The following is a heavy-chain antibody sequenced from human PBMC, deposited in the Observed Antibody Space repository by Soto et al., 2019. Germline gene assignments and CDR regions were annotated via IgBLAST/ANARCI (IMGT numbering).Heavy chain of an antibody. CDR2: IYSGGGT. Sequence: EVRLVQSGGGLVQPGGSLRLSCAASLFIVSDNYMSWVRQAPGKGLEWVSLIYSGGGTDYAESVKGRFTNSRDNSKNTLYLQMNSLKYGDKGIYYCATRMTTAPYWGQGTVVTVSS. CDR3: ATRMTTAPY. J-gene: IGHJ4*02. V-gene: IGHV3-66*01. CDR1: LFIVSDNY. D-gene: IGHD4-17*01.